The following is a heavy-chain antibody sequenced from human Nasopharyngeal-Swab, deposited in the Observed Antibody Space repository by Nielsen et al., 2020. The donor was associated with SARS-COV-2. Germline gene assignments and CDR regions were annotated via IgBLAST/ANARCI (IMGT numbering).Heavy chain of an antibody. CDR1: GGTFSSYA. D-gene: IGHD3-3*01. V-gene: IGHV1-69*13. Sequence: SVKVSCKASGGTFSSYAISWVRQAPGQGLEWMGGIIPIFGTANYAQKFQGRVTITADESTSTAYMELSSLRSEDTAVYYCARSRYDFWSGYRNPNAFEIWGQGTMVTLSS. J-gene: IGHJ3*02. CDR2: IIPIFGTA. CDR3: ARSRYDFWSGYRNPNAFEI.